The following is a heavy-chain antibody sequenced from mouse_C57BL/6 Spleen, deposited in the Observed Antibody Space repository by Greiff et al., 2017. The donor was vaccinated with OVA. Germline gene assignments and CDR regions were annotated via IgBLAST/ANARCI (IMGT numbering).Heavy chain of an antibody. CDR1: GYTFTSYW. D-gene: IGHD2-1*01. J-gene: IGHJ3*01. CDR2: INPSNGGT. CDR3: SRWDYYDNYFAY. V-gene: IGHV1-53*01. Sequence: VQLQQPGTELVKPGASVKLSCKASGYTFTSYWMHWVKQRPGQGLEWIGNINPSNGGTNYNEKFKSKATLTVDKSSSTAYMPLIMLTSENSAVYSVSRWDYYDNYFAYWGQGTLVTVSA.